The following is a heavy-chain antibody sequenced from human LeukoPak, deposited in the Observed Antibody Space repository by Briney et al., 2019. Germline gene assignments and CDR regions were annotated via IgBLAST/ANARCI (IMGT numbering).Heavy chain of an antibody. V-gene: IGHV3-30-3*01. Sequence: GRSLRLSCAASGFTFSSYAMHWVRQAPGKGLEWVAVISYDGSNKYYADSVKGRFTISRDNSKNTLYLQMNSLRAEDTAAYYCARDYGDYDYYYYGMDVWGQGTTVTVSS. CDR2: ISYDGSNK. D-gene: IGHD4-17*01. CDR3: ARDYGDYDYYYYGMDV. J-gene: IGHJ6*02. CDR1: GFTFSSYA.